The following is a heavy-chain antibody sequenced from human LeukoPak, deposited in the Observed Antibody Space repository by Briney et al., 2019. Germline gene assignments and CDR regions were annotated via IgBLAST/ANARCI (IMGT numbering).Heavy chain of an antibody. Sequence: SETLSLTCTVSGGSISSGSYYWSWIRQPAGKGLEWIGRIYTSGSTNYNPSLKSRVTKSVDTSKNQFSLKLSSVTAADTAVYYCARHPTLGTGPTYRASGAFDIWGQGTMVTVSS. V-gene: IGHV4-61*02. CDR2: IYTSGST. CDR3: ARHPTLGTGPTYRASGAFDI. J-gene: IGHJ3*02. CDR1: GGSISSGSYY. D-gene: IGHD3/OR15-3a*01.